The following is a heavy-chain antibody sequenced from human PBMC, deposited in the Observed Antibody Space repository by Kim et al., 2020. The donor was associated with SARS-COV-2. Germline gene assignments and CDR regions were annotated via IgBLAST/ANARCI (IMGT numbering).Heavy chain of an antibody. Sequence: DSVKVRFTIPRANAKNSLYLQMNSLRAEDTAVYYCARGQWLAVPPDFWGQGTLVTVSS. CDR3: ARGQWLAVPPDF. V-gene: IGHV3-11*06. D-gene: IGHD6-19*01. J-gene: IGHJ4*02.